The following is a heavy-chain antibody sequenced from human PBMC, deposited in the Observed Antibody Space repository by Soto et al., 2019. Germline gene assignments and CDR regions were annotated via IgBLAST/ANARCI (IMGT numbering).Heavy chain of an antibody. V-gene: IGHV3-7*01. Sequence: PGGSLRLSCAASGFTFSSYWMGWVRQAPGKGLEWVANIKQDGSEKYYVDSVKGRFTISRDNAENSLYLQMNSLRSEDTAVYYCASGESVSSSSYFDYWGQGTLVTVSS. CDR1: GFTFSSYW. CDR3: ASGESVSSSSYFDY. D-gene: IGHD6-6*01. CDR2: IKQDGSEK. J-gene: IGHJ4*02.